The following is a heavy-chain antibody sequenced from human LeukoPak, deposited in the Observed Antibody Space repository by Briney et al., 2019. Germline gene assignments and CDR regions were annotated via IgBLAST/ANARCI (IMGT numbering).Heavy chain of an antibody. CDR2: IYYSGST. D-gene: IGHD5-18*01. CDR1: GGSISSGGYY. J-gene: IGHJ4*02. Sequence: SETLSLTCTVSGGSISSGGYYWSWIRQHPGKGLEWIGYIYYSGSTYYNPSLKSRVTISVDTSKNQFSLKLSSVTAADTAVYYCARGKLWFPTLLDYWGQGTLVTVSS. V-gene: IGHV4-31*03. CDR3: ARGKLWFPTLLDY.